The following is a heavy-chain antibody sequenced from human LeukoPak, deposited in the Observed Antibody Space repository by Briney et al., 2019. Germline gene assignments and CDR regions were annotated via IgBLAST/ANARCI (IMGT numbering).Heavy chain of an antibody. CDR3: ARGYDTPVFFPS. V-gene: IGHV7-4-1*02. CDR2: IDTNTGNP. J-gene: IGHJ4*02. D-gene: IGHD3-3*01. Sequence: GASVKVSCKASGYTFTNYTLNWVRQAPGQGLEWMGWIDTNTGNPTYAQGFIGRFVFSLDTSVTTAYLQISSLKAEDTAVYYCARGYDTPVFFPSGGQEPLAAVP. CDR1: GYTFTNYT.